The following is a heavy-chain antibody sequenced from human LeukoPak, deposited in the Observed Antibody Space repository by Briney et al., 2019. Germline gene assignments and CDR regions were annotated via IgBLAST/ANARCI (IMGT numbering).Heavy chain of an antibody. V-gene: IGHV4-59*08. CDR2: IYYSGST. Sequence: SETLSLTCTVSGGSISSYYWSWLRQPPGKGLEWIGFIYYSGSTHYKSSLKSRVTISVDTFRNQFSLRLSSVTAADTAVYYCARHSGSSPHYFDYWGQGTLVTVSS. CDR3: ARHSGSSPHYFDY. D-gene: IGHD1-26*01. J-gene: IGHJ4*02. CDR1: GGSISSYY.